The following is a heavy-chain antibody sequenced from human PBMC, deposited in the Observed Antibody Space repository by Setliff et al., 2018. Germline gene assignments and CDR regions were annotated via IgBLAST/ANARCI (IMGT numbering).Heavy chain of an antibody. V-gene: IGHV4-59*01. CDR3: ARGGTFRYFDF. CDR1: DGSLSTYY. D-gene: IGHD5-12*01. J-gene: IGHJ4*02. Sequence: SETLSLTCTVSDGSLSTYYWSWIRQPPGKGLEFIGYVYYSGTANYSPSLRSRLTISVDTSKNQFALKLRSVTAADTAVYYCARGGTFRYFDFWGQGAPVTVSS. CDR2: VYYSGTA.